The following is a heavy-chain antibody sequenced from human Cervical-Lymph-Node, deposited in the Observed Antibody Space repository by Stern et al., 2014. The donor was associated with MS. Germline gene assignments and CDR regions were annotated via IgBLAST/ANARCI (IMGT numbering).Heavy chain of an antibody. CDR3: ARDVARKYYFDS. V-gene: IGHV1-46*01. Sequence: QVQLVKSGPEVKKPGASVRVSCKASGYTFTSHYMHWVRQAPGPGLEWMGLMNPSTGSSIYAQRFQGRVAMTRDTSSTTVYLELSSLTSEETALYYCARDVARKYYFDSWGQGTLVTVSS. D-gene: IGHD2-21*01. CDR2: MNPSTGSS. J-gene: IGHJ4*02. CDR1: GYTFTSHY.